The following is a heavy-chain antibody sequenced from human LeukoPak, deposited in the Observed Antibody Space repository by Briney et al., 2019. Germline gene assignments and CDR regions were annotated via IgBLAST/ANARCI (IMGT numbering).Heavy chain of an antibody. CDR3: AKGRWSGPHHAFDI. CDR2: ISGSGGST. D-gene: IGHD3-3*01. J-gene: IGHJ3*02. Sequence: PGGSLRLSCAASGFTFRSCAMSWVRQAPGKGLEWVSAISGSGGSTYYADSVKGRFTISRDNSKNTLYLQMNSLRAEDTAVYYCAKGRWSGPHHAFDIWGQGTMVTVSS. CDR1: GFTFRSCA. V-gene: IGHV3-23*01.